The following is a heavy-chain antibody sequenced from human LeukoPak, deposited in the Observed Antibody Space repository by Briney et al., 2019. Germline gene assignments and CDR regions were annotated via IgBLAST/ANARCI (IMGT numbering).Heavy chain of an antibody. Sequence: ASVKVSCKASGYTFTSHYMHWVRQAPGQGLEWMGIINPSGGSTSYAQKFQGRVTMTRDTSTSTVYMELSSLRSEDTAVYYCARGVDMAAAGRQIDYWFQGTLVTVSS. CDR3: ARGVDMAAAGRQIDY. V-gene: IGHV1-46*01. D-gene: IGHD6-13*01. J-gene: IGHJ4*02. CDR1: GYTFTSHY. CDR2: INPSGGST.